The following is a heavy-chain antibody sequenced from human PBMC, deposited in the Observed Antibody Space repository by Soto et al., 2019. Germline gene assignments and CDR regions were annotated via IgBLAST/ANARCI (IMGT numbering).Heavy chain of an antibody. V-gene: IGHV5-51*01. CDR3: ARKDCSGGSCYSSRHYYYGMDV. CDR1: GYSFTSYW. Sequence: GESLKISCKGSGYSFTSYWIAWVRQVPGKGLEWMGIIYPADSDVRHSPSFQGQVTISVDKSLSTAYLQWSSLKASDTAMYYCARKDCSGGSCYSSRHYYYGMDVWGQGTTVTVSS. D-gene: IGHD2-15*01. CDR2: IYPADSDV. J-gene: IGHJ6*02.